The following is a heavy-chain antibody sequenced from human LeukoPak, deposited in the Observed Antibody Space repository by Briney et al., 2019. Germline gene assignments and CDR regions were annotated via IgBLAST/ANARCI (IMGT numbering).Heavy chain of an antibody. CDR1: GYTFTSYY. D-gene: IGHD4-17*01. CDR3: ARVQRYGDYVDYYYYMDV. J-gene: IGHJ6*03. CDR2: MNPNSVNT. Sequence: ASVKVSCKASGYTFTSYYINWVRQATGQGLEWMGWMNPNSVNTGYAQKFQGRVTITRNTSISTAYMELSSLRSEDTAVYYCARVQRYGDYVDYYYYMDVWGKGTTVTVSS. V-gene: IGHV1-8*03.